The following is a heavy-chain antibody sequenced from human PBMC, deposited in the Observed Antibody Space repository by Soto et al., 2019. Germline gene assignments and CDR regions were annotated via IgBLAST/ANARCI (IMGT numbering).Heavy chain of an antibody. CDR3: ARDNSYYDILTGYSPPWFDP. Sequence: ASVKVSCKASGYTFTSYAMHWVRQAPGQRLEWMGWINAGNGNTKYSQKFQGRVTITRDTSASTAYMELRSLRSEDTAVYYCARDNSYYDILTGYSPPWFDPWGQGTLVTVSS. D-gene: IGHD3-9*01. V-gene: IGHV1-3*01. J-gene: IGHJ5*02. CDR1: GYTFTSYA. CDR2: INAGNGNT.